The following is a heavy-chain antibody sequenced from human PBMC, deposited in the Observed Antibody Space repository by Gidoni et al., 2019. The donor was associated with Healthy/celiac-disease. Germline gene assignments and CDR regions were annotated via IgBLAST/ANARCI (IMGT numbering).Heavy chain of an antibody. V-gene: IGHV4-31*03. D-gene: IGHD5-12*01. J-gene: IGHJ6*02. CDR3: ARVSRGYSGYDWFYYGMDV. CDR1: GGSIISGGYY. Sequence: QVQLQESGPGLVKPSQTLSLTCTVSGGSIISGGYYWSWIRQHPGKGLEWSGYIYYSGSTYYNPSLKSRVTISVDTSKNQFSLKLSSVTAADTAVYYCARVSRGYSGYDWFYYGMDVWGQGTTVTVSS. CDR2: IYYSGST.